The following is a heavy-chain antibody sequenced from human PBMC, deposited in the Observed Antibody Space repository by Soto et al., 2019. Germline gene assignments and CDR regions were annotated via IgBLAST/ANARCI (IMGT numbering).Heavy chain of an antibody. CDR2: MNPNSGNT. Sequence: ASVKVSCKASGYTFTSYDINWVRQATGQGLEWMGWMNPNSGNTGYAQKFQGRVTMTRNTSISTAYMELSSLRSEDTAVYYCARVQYDFWREIYWFDPWGRGTLVTVSS. CDR1: GYTFTSYD. CDR3: ARVQYDFWREIYWFDP. D-gene: IGHD3-3*01. J-gene: IGHJ5*02. V-gene: IGHV1-8*01.